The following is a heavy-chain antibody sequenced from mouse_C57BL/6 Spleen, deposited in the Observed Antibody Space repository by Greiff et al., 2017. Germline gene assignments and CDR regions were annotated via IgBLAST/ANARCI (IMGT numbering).Heavy chain of an antibody. J-gene: IGHJ2*01. Sequence: QVQLQQPGAELVKPGASVKLSCKASGYTFTSYWMHWVKQRPGQGLEWIGMIHPNSGSTNYNEKFKSKATLTVDKSSSTAYMQLSSLTSEDSAVYYCARKGSITTVVEPYFDYWGQGTTLTVSS. V-gene: IGHV1-64*01. CDR3: ARKGSITTVVEPYFDY. CDR2: IHPNSGST. CDR1: GYTFTSYW. D-gene: IGHD1-1*01.